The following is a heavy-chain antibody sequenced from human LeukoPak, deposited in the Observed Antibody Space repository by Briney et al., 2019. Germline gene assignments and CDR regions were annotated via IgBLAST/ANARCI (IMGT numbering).Heavy chain of an antibody. J-gene: IGHJ4*02. CDR2: IYYSGST. CDR3: ARVDSSWYEDY. CDR1: VGSISSYY. V-gene: IGHV4-59*01. Sequence: PSETLSLTCTVSVGSISSYYWSWIRQPPGKGLEWIGYIYYSGSTNYNPSLKSRVTISVDTSKNQFSLKLSSVTAADTAVYYCARVDSSWYEDYWGQGTLVTVSS. D-gene: IGHD6-13*01.